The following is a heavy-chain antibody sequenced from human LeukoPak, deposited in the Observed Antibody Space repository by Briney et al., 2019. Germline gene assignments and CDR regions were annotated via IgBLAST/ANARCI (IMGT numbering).Heavy chain of an antibody. J-gene: IGHJ4*02. V-gene: IGHV3-13*04. Sequence: PGGSLRLSCAASGFTFSSYDMHWVRQATGKGLEWVSAIGPAGDTYYADSVKGRFTISRENAKNSLYLLMDSLRAGDTAVYYCAKLKDPRIQFWYFDYWGQGTLVTVSP. CDR3: AKLKDPRIQFWYFDY. CDR1: GFTFSSYD. CDR2: IGPAGDT. D-gene: IGHD5-18*01.